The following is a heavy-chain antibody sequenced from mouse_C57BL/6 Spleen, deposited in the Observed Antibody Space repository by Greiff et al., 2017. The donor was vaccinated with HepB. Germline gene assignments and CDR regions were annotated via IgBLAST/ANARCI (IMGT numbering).Heavy chain of an antibody. CDR1: GFTFSDYY. J-gene: IGHJ1*03. V-gene: IGHV5-16*01. Sequence: EVMLVESEGGLVQPGSSMKLSCTASGFTFSDYYMAWVRQVPEKGLEWVANINYDGSSTYYLDSLKSRFIISRDNAKNILYLQMSSLKSEDTATYYCARVYRGYWYFDVWGTGTTVTVSS. CDR3: ARVYRGYWYFDV. D-gene: IGHD2-1*01. CDR2: INYDGSST.